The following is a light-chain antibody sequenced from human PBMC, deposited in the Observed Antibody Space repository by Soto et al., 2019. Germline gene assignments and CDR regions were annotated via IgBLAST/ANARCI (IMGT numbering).Light chain of an antibody. CDR3: QQRFNGPRFT. Sequence: EIVLTQSPATLSLSPGERATLSCRASQSVSSYLAWYQQKPGQAPRLLIYDASNRATGIPARFSGGGSGTDFPLTISSLEPEDFAVYYFQQRFNGPRFTFGQGTKLESK. CDR2: DAS. J-gene: IGKJ2*01. CDR1: QSVSSY. V-gene: IGKV3-11*01.